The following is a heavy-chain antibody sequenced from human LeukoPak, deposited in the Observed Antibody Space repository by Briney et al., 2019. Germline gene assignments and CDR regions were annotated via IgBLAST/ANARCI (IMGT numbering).Heavy chain of an antibody. CDR1: GGSISSGSYY. D-gene: IGHD2-2*02. CDR3: ASIPSLEYYFDY. Sequence: PSETLSLTCTVSGGSISSGSYYWSWILQPAGKGLEWIGRIYTSGSTNYNPSLKSRVTISVDTSKNQFSLKLSSVTAADTAVYYCASIPSLEYYFDYWGQGTLVTVSS. V-gene: IGHV4-61*02. CDR2: IYTSGST. J-gene: IGHJ4*02.